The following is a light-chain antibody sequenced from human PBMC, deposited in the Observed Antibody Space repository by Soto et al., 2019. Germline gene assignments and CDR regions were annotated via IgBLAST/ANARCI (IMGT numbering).Light chain of an antibody. CDR2: DAS. V-gene: IGKV1D-13*01. Sequence: AIQLTQSPSSLSASVGDRVTITCRASQGIGSALAWYQQKPGKVPKFLIYDASSLESGVPSRFSGSGSGADFTLTITSLQPEDFATYYCQQFNNYPITFGQGTRLEIK. J-gene: IGKJ5*01. CDR1: QGIGSA. CDR3: QQFNNYPIT.